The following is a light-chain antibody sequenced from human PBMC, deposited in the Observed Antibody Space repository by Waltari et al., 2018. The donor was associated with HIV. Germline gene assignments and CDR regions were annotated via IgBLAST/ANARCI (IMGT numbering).Light chain of an antibody. CDR2: EVS. Sequence: QSALTQPPSASGSPGQSVTISCTGTSSDVGGYNYVSWYQQRPGKAPKLRIYEVSKRPSGVPVRFSGSKPGNTASLTVSGLQAEDEADYYCSSYAGSNNLVFGGGTKLTVL. V-gene: IGLV2-8*01. CDR1: SSDVGGYNY. J-gene: IGLJ2*01. CDR3: SSYAGSNNLV.